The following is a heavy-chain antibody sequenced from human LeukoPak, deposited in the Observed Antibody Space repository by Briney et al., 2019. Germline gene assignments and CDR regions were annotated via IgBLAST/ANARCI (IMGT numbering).Heavy chain of an antibody. CDR2: IYYSGST. V-gene: IGHV4-59*12. CDR3: ARDLEYVGAFDI. Sequence: SETLSLTCTVSGGSISSYYWSWIRQPPGKGLEWIGYIYYSGSTNYNPSLKSRVTISVDTSKNQISLRLSSVTAADTAVYYCARDLEYVGAFDIWGRGTMVTVSS. CDR1: GGSISSYY. D-gene: IGHD3-16*01. J-gene: IGHJ3*02.